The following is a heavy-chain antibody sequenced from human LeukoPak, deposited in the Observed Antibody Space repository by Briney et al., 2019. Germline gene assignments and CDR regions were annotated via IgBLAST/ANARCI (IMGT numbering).Heavy chain of an antibody. V-gene: IGHV4-34*01. CDR1: GGSFSGYY. J-gene: IGHJ4*02. CDR3: ASLDYYDSSGYSIDY. CDR2: INHSGST. D-gene: IGHD3-22*01. Sequence: PSETLSLTCAVYGGSFSGYYWSWIRQPPGKGLEWIGEINHSGSTNYNPSLKSRVTISVDTSKNQFSLKLSSVIAADTAVYYCASLDYYDSSGYSIDYWGQGTLVTVSS.